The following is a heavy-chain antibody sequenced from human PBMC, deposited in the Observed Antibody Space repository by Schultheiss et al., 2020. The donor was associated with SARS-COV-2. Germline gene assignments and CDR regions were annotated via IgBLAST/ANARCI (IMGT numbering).Heavy chain of an antibody. CDR2: INQDGTVK. D-gene: IGHD4-23*01. J-gene: IGHJ4*01. CDR1: GFIFTNYW. Sequence: GGSLRLSCAASGFIFTNYWMYWVRQAPGTGLEWVANINQDGTVKSYVDSVKGRFTISRDNAKNSLFLQMNSLRADDTAVYYCARDRDGGNAAEFWGRGSPVTVSS. CDR3: ARDRDGGNAAEF. V-gene: IGHV3-7*01.